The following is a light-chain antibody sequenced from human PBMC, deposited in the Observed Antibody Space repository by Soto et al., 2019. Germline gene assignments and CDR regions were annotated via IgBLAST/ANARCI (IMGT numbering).Light chain of an antibody. J-gene: IGLJ3*02. CDR3: SSYTSSGTPV. CDR1: SSDVGGYNY. Sequence: QSALTQPASVSGSPGQSITISCTGTSSDVGGYNYVSWYQQHPGKAPKLMIYEVTKRPSGDSNRFSGSKSGNTASLTISGLRADDEADYYCSSYTSSGTPVFGGGTKLTVL. CDR2: EVT. V-gene: IGLV2-14*01.